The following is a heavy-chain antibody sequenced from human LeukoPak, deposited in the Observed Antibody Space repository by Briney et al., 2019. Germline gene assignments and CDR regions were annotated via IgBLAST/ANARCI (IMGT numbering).Heavy chain of an antibody. D-gene: IGHD6-13*01. Sequence: GGSLRLSCAASGFTVSSNYMSWVRQAPGEGLEWVSVIYSGGSTYYADSVKGRSTISRDNSKNTLYLQMNSLRAEDTAVYYCAGTAAGTRWFDPWGQGTLVTVSS. CDR1: GFTVSSNY. J-gene: IGHJ5*02. CDR2: IYSGGST. CDR3: AGTAAGTRWFDP. V-gene: IGHV3-66*02.